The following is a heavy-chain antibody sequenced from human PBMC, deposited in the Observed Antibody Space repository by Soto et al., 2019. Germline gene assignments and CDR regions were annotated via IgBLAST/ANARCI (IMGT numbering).Heavy chain of an antibody. V-gene: IGHV3-13*01. D-gene: IGHD2-15*01. J-gene: IGHJ3*02. CDR1: GFTFSSYD. Sequence: EVQLVESGGGLVQPGGSLRLSCAASGFTFSSYDMHWVRQATGKGLEWVSAIGTAGDTYYPGSVKGRFTISRENAKNSLYLQMNSLRAGDTAVYYCARGLYCSGGSCYRGADDAFDIWGQGTMVTVSS. CDR3: ARGLYCSGGSCYRGADDAFDI. CDR2: IGTAGDT.